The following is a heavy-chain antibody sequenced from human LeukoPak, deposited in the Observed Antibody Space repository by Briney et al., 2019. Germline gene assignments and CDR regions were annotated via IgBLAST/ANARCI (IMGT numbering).Heavy chain of an antibody. J-gene: IGHJ4*02. V-gene: IGHV3-9*01. D-gene: IGHD2-15*01. Sequence: GGSLRLSCAASGFTFDDYAMHWVRQAPGKGLEWVSGISWNSGSIGYADSVKGRFTISRDNAKNSLYLQMNSLRAEDTALYYCAKAVMVVATHFDYWGQGTLVTVSS. CDR3: AKAVMVVATHFDY. CDR1: GFTFDDYA. CDR2: ISWNSGSI.